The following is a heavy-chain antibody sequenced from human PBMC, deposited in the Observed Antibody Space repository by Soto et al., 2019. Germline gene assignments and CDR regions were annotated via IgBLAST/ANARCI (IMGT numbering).Heavy chain of an antibody. Sequence: EVQLVESGGGLVQPGGSLRLSCAASGFSFSYYGMNCVRQAPGKGLEWVSYISTSSSNIYYADSVKGRFTISRDNDKNTLSLQMNSLRAADTAVYYCARETSTGNYYMDVWGKGTTVTVSS. V-gene: IGHV3-48*01. J-gene: IGHJ6*03. CDR2: ISTSSSNI. CDR1: GFSFSYYG. D-gene: IGHD2-2*01. CDR3: ARETSTGNYYMDV.